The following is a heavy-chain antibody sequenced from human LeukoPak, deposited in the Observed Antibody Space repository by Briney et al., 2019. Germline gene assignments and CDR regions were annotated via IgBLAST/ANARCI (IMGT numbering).Heavy chain of an antibody. Sequence: PSETLSLTCAVYGGSFSGYYWSWIRQPPGKGLEWIGEISHSGSTNYNPSLQSRVTISVDTSKNQFSLKLSSVTAADTAVYYCAGGDYDWFDPWGQGTLVTVSS. CDR3: AGGDYDWFDP. V-gene: IGHV4-34*01. CDR1: GGSFSGYY. D-gene: IGHD4-17*01. CDR2: ISHSGST. J-gene: IGHJ5*02.